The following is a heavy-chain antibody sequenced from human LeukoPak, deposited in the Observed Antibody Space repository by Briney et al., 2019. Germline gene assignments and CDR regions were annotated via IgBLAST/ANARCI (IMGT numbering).Heavy chain of an antibody. Sequence: GGSLRLSCAASGFTFSTYAMSWVRQAPGKGLEWVSAISGDGGTIYYADSVKGRFTISRDNSKNTLYLQMSSLRAEDTAVYYCARHRSSWLIDYWGQGTLVTVSS. CDR2: ISGDGGTI. D-gene: IGHD6-6*01. CDR1: GFTFSTYA. CDR3: ARHRSSWLIDY. J-gene: IGHJ4*02. V-gene: IGHV3-23*01.